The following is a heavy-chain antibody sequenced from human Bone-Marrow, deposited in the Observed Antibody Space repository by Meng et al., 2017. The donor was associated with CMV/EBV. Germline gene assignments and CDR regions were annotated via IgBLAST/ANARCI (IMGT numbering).Heavy chain of an antibody. V-gene: IGHV4-59*01. CDR1: GGSISSYY. D-gene: IGHD2-21*01. CDR2: IYYSGST. CDR3: ARGTYCGGDCGPHDYYCDY. J-gene: IGHJ4*02. Sequence: GSLRLSCTVSGGSISSYYWSWIRQPPGKGLEWIGYIYYSGSTNYNPSLKSRVTISVDTSKNQFSLKLSSVTAADTAVYYCARGTYCGGDCGPHDYYCDYWGQGPLVTGSS.